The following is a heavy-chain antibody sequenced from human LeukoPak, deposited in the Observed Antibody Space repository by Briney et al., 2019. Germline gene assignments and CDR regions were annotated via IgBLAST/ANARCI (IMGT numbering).Heavy chain of an antibody. CDR1: GYTFTSYY. CDR3: ARAKPYDNNGYSPELRY. J-gene: IGHJ4*02. Sequence: ASVKVSCKTSGYTFTSYYIHWLRQAPGQGFEWLGWSDPNSGATKYEPFQGRVTMTWDTSIDTAYMELTRLTSDDTAVYYCARAKPYDNNGYSPELRYWGQGTLVTVSS. CDR2: SDPNSGAT. V-gene: IGHV1-2*02. D-gene: IGHD3-10*01.